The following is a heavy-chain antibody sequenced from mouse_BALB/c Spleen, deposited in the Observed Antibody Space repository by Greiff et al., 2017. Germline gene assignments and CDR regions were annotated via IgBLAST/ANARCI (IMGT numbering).Heavy chain of an antibody. CDR3: ASRLYDFSFAY. Sequence: VQLQQSGAELVKPGASVKLSFTASGFNIKDTYMHWVKQRPEQGLEWIGRIDPANGNTKYDPKFQGKATITADTSSNTAYLQLSSLTSEDTAVYYCASRLYDFSFAYWGQGTLVTVSA. D-gene: IGHD3-2*02. CDR1: GFNIKDTY. J-gene: IGHJ3*01. CDR2: IDPANGNT. V-gene: IGHV14-3*02.